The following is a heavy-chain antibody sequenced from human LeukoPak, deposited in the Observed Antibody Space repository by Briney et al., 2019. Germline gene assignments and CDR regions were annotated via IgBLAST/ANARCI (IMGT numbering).Heavy chain of an antibody. V-gene: IGHV1-69*13. CDR2: IIAICGTA. CDR3: ARGVSYYDSSGYLPRKNAAFDI. Sequence: SVKVSCKASGGTFSSYAISWVRQAPRQWLEWMGGIIAICGTANYAQKFQGRVTITADESTSTAYMELSSLRSEDTAVYYCARGVSYYDSSGYLPRKNAAFDIWGQGTMVTVSS. J-gene: IGHJ3*02. CDR1: GGTFSSYA. D-gene: IGHD3-22*01.